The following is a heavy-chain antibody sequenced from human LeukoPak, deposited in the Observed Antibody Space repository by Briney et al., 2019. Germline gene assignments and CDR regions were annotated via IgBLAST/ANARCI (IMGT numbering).Heavy chain of an antibody. V-gene: IGHV3-23*01. J-gene: IGHJ3*02. D-gene: IGHD3-10*02. CDR1: ASGFTFSSYA. CDR2: ISGSGGST. Sequence: GGSLRLSCAASASGFTFSSYAMSWVRQAPGKGLEWVSAISGSGGSTYYADSVKGRFTISRDNSKNTLYLQMNSLRAEDTAVYYCAKDPRGPANHVADAFDIWGQGTMVTVSS. CDR3: AKDPRGPANHVADAFDI.